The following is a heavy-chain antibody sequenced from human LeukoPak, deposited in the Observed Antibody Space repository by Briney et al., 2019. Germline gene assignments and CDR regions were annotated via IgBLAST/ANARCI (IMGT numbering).Heavy chain of an antibody. D-gene: IGHD2-2*01. J-gene: IGHJ3*02. CDR2: IYHSGST. V-gene: IGHV4-59*12. CDR3: ARAELGYCSSTSCYEGAFDI. Sequence: SETLSLTCTVSGGSISSYYWSWIRQPPGKGLEWIGYIYHSGSTYYNPSLKSRVTISVDRSKNQFSLKLSSVTAADTAVYYCARAELGYCSSTSCYEGAFDIWGQGTMVTVSS. CDR1: GGSISSYY.